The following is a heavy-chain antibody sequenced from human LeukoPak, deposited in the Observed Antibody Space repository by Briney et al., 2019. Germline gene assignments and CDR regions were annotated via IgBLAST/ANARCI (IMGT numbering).Heavy chain of an antibody. V-gene: IGHV3-30-3*01. CDR1: GFTFSSYA. D-gene: IGHD3-3*01. CDR2: ISYDGGNK. Sequence: GGSLRLSCAASGFTFSSYAMHWVRQAPGKGLEWVAVISYDGGNKYYADSVKGRFTISRDNSKNTLYLQMNSLRAEDTAVYYCARGPRFIGVDYWGQGTLVTVSS. J-gene: IGHJ4*02. CDR3: ARGPRFIGVDY.